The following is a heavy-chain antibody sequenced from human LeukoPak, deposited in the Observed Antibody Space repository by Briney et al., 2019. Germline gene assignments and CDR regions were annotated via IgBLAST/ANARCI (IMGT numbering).Heavy chain of an antibody. Sequence: SETLSLTCSVSGGSISNYFWTWIRRPPGKGLEWIGYIYSSGSTYYNPSLKSRVTISVDTSKNRFSLKLSTVTAADTAVYYCARRPTGDPKFDYWGQGTLVTVSS. CDR2: IYSSGST. V-gene: IGHV4-59*08. CDR1: GGSISNYF. J-gene: IGHJ4*02. D-gene: IGHD7-27*01. CDR3: ARRPTGDPKFDY.